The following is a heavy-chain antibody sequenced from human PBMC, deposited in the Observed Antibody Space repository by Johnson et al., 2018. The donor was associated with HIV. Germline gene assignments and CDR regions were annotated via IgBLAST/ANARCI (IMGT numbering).Heavy chain of an antibody. CDR1: GFTFSSYA. V-gene: IGHV3-15*01. CDR2: IKSKSDGGTT. CDR3: TSSPHAFDI. J-gene: IGHJ3*02. Sequence: VQLVESGGGLVQPGGSLRLSCAASGFTFSSYAMSWVRQAPGKGLEWVGRIKSKSDGGTTDYAAPVKGRFTISRDDSKNTLYMQMNSLRAEDTAVYYCTSSPHAFDIWGQGTMVTVSS.